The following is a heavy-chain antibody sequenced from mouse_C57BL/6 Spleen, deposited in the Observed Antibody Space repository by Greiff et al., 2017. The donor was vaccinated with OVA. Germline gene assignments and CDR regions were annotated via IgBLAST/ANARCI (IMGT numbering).Heavy chain of an antibody. J-gene: IGHJ2*01. CDR3: ARSGDGYYYFDY. CDR2: INPSNGGT. CDR1: GYTFTSYW. D-gene: IGHD2-3*01. V-gene: IGHV1-53*01. Sequence: VQLQQSGTELVKPGASVKLSCKASGYTFTSYWMHWVKQRPGQGLEWIGNINPSNGGTNYNEKFKSKATLTVDKSSCTAYMQLSSLTSEDSAVYYCARSGDGYYYFDYWGQGTTLTVSS.